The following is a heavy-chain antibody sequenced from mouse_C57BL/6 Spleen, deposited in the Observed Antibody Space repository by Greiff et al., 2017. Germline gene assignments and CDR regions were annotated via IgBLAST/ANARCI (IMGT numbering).Heavy chain of an antibody. J-gene: IGHJ4*01. CDR3: TNYGYGYAMDD. V-gene: IGHV14-4*01. CDR2: IDPENGDT. Sequence: VQLQQSGAELVRPGASVKLSCTASGFNIKDDYMHWVKQRPEQGLEWIGWIDPENGDTEYASKFQGKATITADTSSNTAYLQLSSLTSEDTAVYYCTNYGYGYAMDDWGQGTSVTVSS. D-gene: IGHD2-2*01. CDR1: GFNIKDDY.